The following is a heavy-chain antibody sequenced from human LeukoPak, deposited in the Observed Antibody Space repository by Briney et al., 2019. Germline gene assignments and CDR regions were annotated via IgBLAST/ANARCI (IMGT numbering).Heavy chain of an antibody. CDR1: GGSFSGYY. Sequence: SETLSLTCAVYGGSFSGYYWSWIRQPPGKGLEWIGEINHSGSTNYNPSLKSRVTISEDTSKNQFSLKLSSVTAADTAVYYCAVIAAPYDYWGQGTLVTVSS. J-gene: IGHJ4*02. D-gene: IGHD6-6*01. CDR3: AVIAAPYDY. CDR2: INHSGST. V-gene: IGHV4-34*01.